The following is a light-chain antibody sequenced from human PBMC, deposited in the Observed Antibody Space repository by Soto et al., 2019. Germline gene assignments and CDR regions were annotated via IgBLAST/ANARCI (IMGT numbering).Light chain of an antibody. CDR1: QSVASNN. J-gene: IGKJ1*01. CDR2: GAS. V-gene: IGKV3-20*01. Sequence: EIVLTQSPGTLSLSPGERATLSCRASQSVASNNLAWYQQIPGQSPRILIYGASSRATGIPDRFSGSGSGTDFTLTICRLEPEDFAVYYCQQYGSSPRTFGQGTKVDNK. CDR3: QQYGSSPRT.